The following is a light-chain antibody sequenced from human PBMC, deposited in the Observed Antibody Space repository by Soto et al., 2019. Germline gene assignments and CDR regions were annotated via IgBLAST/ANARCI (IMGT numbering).Light chain of an antibody. Sequence: EVVMRQSPATPSVSPGDPTPLSLRASQGIGDTLAWYQHKPGQTHRLLIYDTSTRATGVPTRFSGSRSGAEFTLTINSLQSEDFAVYYCQTYNNWPLTFGGGNKVDIK. CDR2: DTS. J-gene: IGKJ4*01. V-gene: IGKV3-15*01. CDR1: QGIGDT. CDR3: QTYNNWPLT.